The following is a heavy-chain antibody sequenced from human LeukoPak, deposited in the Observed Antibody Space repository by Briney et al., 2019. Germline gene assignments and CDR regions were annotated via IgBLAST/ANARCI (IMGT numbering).Heavy chain of an antibody. V-gene: IGHV4-34*01. CDR3: ARVGYISGWYPFDF. J-gene: IGHJ4*02. CDR2: INHTGRT. D-gene: IGHD6-19*01. Sequence: SETLSLTCAVSGGSFSANYWSWIRQPPGEGPEWIGEINHTGRTNYNPSLKSRVTISVDMSKNQFSLKLSSVTAADTAVYYCARVGYISGWYPFDFWGLGTQVIVSS. CDR1: GGSFSANY.